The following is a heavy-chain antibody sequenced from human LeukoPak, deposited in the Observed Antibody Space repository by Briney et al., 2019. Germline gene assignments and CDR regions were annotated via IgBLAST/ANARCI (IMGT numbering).Heavy chain of an antibody. CDR1: GGTFSSYA. D-gene: IGHD5-12*01. J-gene: IGHJ4*02. V-gene: IGHV1-69*13. CDR2: IIPIFGTA. Sequence: EASVKVSFTASGGTFSSYAISWVRQAPGQGHEWMGGIIPIFGTANYAQKFQGRVTITADESTSTAYMELSSLRSEDTAVYYCARAEGGYDPSRFDYWGQGTLVTVSS. CDR3: ARAEGGYDPSRFDY.